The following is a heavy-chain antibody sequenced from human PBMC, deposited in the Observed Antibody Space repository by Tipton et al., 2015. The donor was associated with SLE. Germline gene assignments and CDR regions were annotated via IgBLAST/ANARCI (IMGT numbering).Heavy chain of an antibody. D-gene: IGHD3-3*01. V-gene: IGHV4-34*01. CDR1: GETFSDYY. J-gene: IGHJ4*02. Sequence: TLSLTCAVYGETFSDYYWNWIRQPPGKGLEWIGEINHSGSTNYSPSLKSRVTISRDTSKNQFSLKLSSVTAADTAMYYCARGGTTIYDFWSVYYFDYWGQGKLVTVSS. CDR3: ARGGTTIYDFWSVYYFDY. CDR2: INHSGST.